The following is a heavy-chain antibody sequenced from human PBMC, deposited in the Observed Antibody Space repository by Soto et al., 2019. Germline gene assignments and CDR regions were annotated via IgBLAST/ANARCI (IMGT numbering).Heavy chain of an antibody. CDR1: GFTFSLHD. V-gene: IGHV3-13*01. CDR2: IDSAGDA. Sequence: GALRRSCAASGFTFSLHDMHWVRQVPGKGVEWVSGIDSAGDAKYPVSVKGRFTISRENAKNSLYLQMNSLGAEDTAVYYCARGGIWGVSWNWFDTWGQGTLVTVSS. D-gene: IGHD3-10*01. J-gene: IGHJ5*02. CDR3: ARGGIWGVSWNWFDT.